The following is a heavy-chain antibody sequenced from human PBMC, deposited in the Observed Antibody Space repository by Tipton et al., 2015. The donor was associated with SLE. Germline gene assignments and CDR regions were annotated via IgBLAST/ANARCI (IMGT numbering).Heavy chain of an antibody. CDR1: GGFISSGSYY. CDR3: AREARYSGSYYKWFDT. V-gene: IGHV4-61*02. CDR2: IYSSGSM. Sequence: TLSLTCTVSGGFISSGSYYWSWIRQPAGKGLEWIGRIYSSGSMNENLSLKSRVSISKDTPKNQFPLKLSSVTAADTAVYYCAREARYSGSYYKWFDTWGQGILVTVSP. J-gene: IGHJ5*02. D-gene: IGHD1-26*01.